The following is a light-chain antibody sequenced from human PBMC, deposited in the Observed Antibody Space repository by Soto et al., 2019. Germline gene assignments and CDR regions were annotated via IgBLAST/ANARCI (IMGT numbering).Light chain of an antibody. CDR1: SSDVGGYNY. CDR2: DVS. J-gene: IGLJ2*01. Sequence: QSALTQRASVSGSPGQSITISCTGTSSDVGGYNYVSWYQQHPGKAPKLMIYDVSNRPSGVSNRFSGSKSGNTASLTISGLQAEDEADYYCSSYTSSSPVVFGGGTKLTVL. CDR3: SSYTSSSPVV. V-gene: IGLV2-14*01.